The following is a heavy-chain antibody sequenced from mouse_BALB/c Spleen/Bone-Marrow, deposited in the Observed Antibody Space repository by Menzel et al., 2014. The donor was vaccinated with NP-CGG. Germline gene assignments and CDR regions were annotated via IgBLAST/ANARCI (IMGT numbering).Heavy chain of an antibody. D-gene: IGHD1-1*01. Sequence: EVQGVESGGGLVQPGGSLKLSCAASGFDFSRYWMSWVRQAPGKGLKWIGEINPDSSTINYTPSLKDKFIISRDNAKNTLYLQMGKVRSEDTALYYCARLNYYGNLFVWGAGTTVTVSS. CDR2: INPDSSTI. CDR3: ARLNYYGNLFV. V-gene: IGHV4-1*02. CDR1: GFDFSRYW. J-gene: IGHJ1*01.